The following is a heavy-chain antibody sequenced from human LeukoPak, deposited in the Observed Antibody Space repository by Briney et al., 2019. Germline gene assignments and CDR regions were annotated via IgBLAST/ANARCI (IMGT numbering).Heavy chain of an antibody. CDR2: ISDTGGDT. CDR1: GFTFSNFG. CDR3: SLLAVASPQDY. V-gene: IGHV3-23*01. D-gene: IGHD6-19*01. Sequence: GGSLRLSCTASGFTFSNFGMAWVRQAPGKGLEWVSSISDTGGDTYYADSVKGRFTVSRDNSKNTLYLQMHSLRAEDTAVYYCSLLAVASPQDYWGQGTLVTVSS. J-gene: IGHJ4*02.